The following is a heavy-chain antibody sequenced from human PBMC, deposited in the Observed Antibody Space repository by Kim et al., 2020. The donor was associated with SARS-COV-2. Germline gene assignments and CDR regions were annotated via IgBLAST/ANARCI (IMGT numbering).Heavy chain of an antibody. V-gene: IGHV3-23*01. Sequence: GGSLRLSCAASGFTFSKYAMTWVRQAPGRGLEWVSGITGSGDSTAYADSVQGRFTISRDNSRENLYLDMNSLRVEDTARYYCSGEVSRGFDGIGECFQ. CDR2: ITGSGDST. CDR1: GFTFSKYA. J-gene: IGHJ1*01. D-gene: IGHD5-12*01. CDR3: SGEVSRGFDGIGECFQ.